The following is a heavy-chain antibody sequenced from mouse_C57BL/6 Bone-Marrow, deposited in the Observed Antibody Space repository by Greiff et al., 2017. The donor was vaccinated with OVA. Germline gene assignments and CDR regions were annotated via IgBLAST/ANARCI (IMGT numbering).Heavy chain of an antibody. CDR2: IDPSDSYT. V-gene: IGHV1-50*01. CDR3: ARLGGPSWFAY. D-gene: IGHD3-3*01. J-gene: IGHJ3*01. Sequence: QVQLQQPGAELVKPGASVKLSCKASGYTFTSYWMQWVKQSPGQGLEWIGEIDPSDSYTNYNQKFKGKATLTVDTSSSTAYMQLSSLTSEDSAVYYCARLGGPSWFAYWGQGTLVTVSA. CDR1: GYTFTSYW.